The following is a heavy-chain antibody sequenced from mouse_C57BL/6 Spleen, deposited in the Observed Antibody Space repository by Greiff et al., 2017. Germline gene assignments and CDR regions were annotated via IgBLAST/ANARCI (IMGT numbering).Heavy chain of an antibody. CDR1: GFSLSTSGMG. J-gene: IGHJ2*01. D-gene: IGHD2-3*01. CDR3: ARRDDGYLDY. Sequence: QVTLKESGPGILQSSQTLSLTCSFSGFSLSTSGMGVSWIRQPSGKGLEWLAHIYWDDDKRSNPSLKSRLTISKDTSRNQVFLKITSVDTADTATYYCARRDDGYLDYWGQGTTLTVSS. CDR2: IYWDDDK. V-gene: IGHV8-12*01.